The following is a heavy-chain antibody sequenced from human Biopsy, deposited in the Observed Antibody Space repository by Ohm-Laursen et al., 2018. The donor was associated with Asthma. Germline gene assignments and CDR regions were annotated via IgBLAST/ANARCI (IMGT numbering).Heavy chain of an antibody. CDR3: ARKAGSCISRTCYSLDF. D-gene: IGHD2-2*01. CDR1: GGTFNTYV. Sequence: SSAKLSCTAFGGTFNTYVIGWARPAPGEGLEWMGGINFVFGTTTYPQKFQDRVTITADDSTSTVYMELSSLRSEDTAVYYCARKAGSCISRTCYSLDFWGQGTLVTVSS. CDR2: INFVFGTT. V-gene: IGHV1-69*01. J-gene: IGHJ4*02.